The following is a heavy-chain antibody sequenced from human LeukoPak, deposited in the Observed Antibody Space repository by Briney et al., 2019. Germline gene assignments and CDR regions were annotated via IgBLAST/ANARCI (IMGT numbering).Heavy chain of an antibody. D-gene: IGHD3-16*02. J-gene: IGHJ4*02. CDR1: GYTFTSYG. CDR3: ASGSYDYVWGSYPRD. Sequence: ASVKVSCKASGYTFTSYGISWVRQAPGQGLEWMGWISAYNGNTNYAQKLQGRVTMTTDTSTSTAYMELRSLRSGDTAVYYCASGSYDYVWGSYPRDWGQGTLVTVSS. CDR2: ISAYNGNT. V-gene: IGHV1-18*01.